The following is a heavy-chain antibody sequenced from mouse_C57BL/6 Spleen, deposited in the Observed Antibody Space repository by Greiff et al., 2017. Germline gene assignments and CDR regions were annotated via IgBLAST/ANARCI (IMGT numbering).Heavy chain of an antibody. CDR2: ISYDGSN. Sequence: EVQVVESGPGLVKPSQSLSLTCSVTGYSITSGYYWNWIRQFPGNKLEWMGYISYDGSNNYNPSLKNRISITRDTSKNQFFLKLNSVTTEDTATYYCARDHGLYYFDYWGQGTTLTVSS. J-gene: IGHJ2*01. V-gene: IGHV3-6*01. CDR1: GYSITSGYY. CDR3: ARDHGLYYFDY. D-gene: IGHD3-3*01.